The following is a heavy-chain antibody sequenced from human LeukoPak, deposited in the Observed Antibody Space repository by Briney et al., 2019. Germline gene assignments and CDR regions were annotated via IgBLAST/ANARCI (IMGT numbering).Heavy chain of an antibody. CDR2: IYYSGST. CDR3: ASGTGEYDAFDI. D-gene: IGHD7-27*01. V-gene: IGHV4-59*01. J-gene: IGHJ3*02. CDR1: GGSIISYY. Sequence: SETLSLTCTVSGGSIISYYWSWIRQPPGKGLEWIGYIYYSGSTNYNPSLKSRVTISVDTSKNQFSLKLSSVTAADTAVYYCASGTGEYDAFDIWGQGTMVTVSS.